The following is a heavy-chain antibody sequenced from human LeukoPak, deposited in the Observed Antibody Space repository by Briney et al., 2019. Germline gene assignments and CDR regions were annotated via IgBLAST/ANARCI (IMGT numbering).Heavy chain of an antibody. CDR1: GFSFSSHW. J-gene: IGHJ3*02. V-gene: IGHV3-74*03. D-gene: IGHD1-7*01. CDR2: LNSDGSSR. CDR3: ATGNYYAFDI. Sequence: GGSLRLSCVASGFSFSSHWMHWVRQAPGKGLVWVSCLNSDGSSRTYADSVRGRFTISRDNAKNTLYLEMNSLRAEDTAVYYRATGNYYAFDIWGQGTMVTVSS.